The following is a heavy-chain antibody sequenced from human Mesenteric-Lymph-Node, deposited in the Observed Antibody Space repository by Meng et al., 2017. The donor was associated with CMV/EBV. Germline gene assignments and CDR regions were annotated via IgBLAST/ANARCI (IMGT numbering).Heavy chain of an antibody. CDR3: AKDRMGIALTGKNYYYYGMDV. CDR1: EFTFSSYA. Sequence: GESLKISCAASEFTFSSYAMNWVRQAPGKGLEWVSVIYSGGSSTYYADSVRGRFTISRDNSKNTLYLQMSSLRAEDAAVYYCAKDRMGIALTGKNYYYYGMDVWGQGTTVTVSS. D-gene: IGHD6-19*01. CDR2: IYSGGSST. J-gene: IGHJ6*02. V-gene: IGHV3-23*03.